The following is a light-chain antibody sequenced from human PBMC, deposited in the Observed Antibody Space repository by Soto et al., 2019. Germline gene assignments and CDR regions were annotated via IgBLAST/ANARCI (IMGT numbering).Light chain of an antibody. Sequence: EIVLTQSPATLSLSPGERATLSYRASQSVRSSQFAWYQHKPGQAPRLLIYSASTRATGIPDRFSGSGSGTDFTLSISRLEPEDFAVYYCQQYENSPPYTFGQGTKLEI. CDR2: SAS. V-gene: IGKV3-20*01. CDR3: QQYENSPPYT. J-gene: IGKJ2*01. CDR1: QSVRSSQ.